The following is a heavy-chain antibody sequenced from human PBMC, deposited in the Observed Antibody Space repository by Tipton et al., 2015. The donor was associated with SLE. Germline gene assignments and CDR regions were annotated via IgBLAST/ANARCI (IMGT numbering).Heavy chain of an antibody. CDR1: GDSISSGGYF. Sequence: TLSLTCSVSGDSISSGGYFWNWIRQYPGKGLEWIGYIYYSGNTYYNPSLRSRITISIDTSKNQFSLKLTSVTAADTALYYCARAPTALAPSDYCGQGPLTTFTS. V-gene: IGHV4-31*03. D-gene: IGHD2-21*02. J-gene: IGHJ4*02. CDR3: ARAPTALAPSDY. CDR2: IYYSGNT.